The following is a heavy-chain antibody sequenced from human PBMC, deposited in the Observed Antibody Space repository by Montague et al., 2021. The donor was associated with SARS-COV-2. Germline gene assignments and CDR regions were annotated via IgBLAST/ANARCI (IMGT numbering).Heavy chain of an antibody. V-gene: IGHV4-34*01. D-gene: IGHD3-3*01. CDR1: GGSFSGYY. CDR3: ARGTGPRSITLFGVIISGHVFDI. J-gene: IGHJ3*02. Sequence: SETLSLTCAVYGGSFSGYYWSWIRQPPEKGLEWIGEINQSGRTNNNPSLKSRVIISVDTSKNQFSLKLSSVTAADTAVYYCARGTGPRSITLFGVIISGHVFDIWGQGKMVTGSS. CDR2: INQSGRT.